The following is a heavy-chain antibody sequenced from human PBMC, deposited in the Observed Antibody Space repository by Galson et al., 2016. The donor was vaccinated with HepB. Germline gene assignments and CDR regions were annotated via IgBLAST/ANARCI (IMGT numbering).Heavy chain of an antibody. J-gene: IGHJ3*02. V-gene: IGHV3-30*18. CDR3: AKAPLGSCSGVRCYSLDI. CDR1: GFIFSNSG. Sequence: SLRLSCAASGFIFSNSGMHWVRQAPGKGLEWVSFISYDGSNKQYSDSVKGRLTISRDNSKNTLYLQMNSLRAEDTAVYYCAKAPLGSCSGVRCYSLDIWGQGTMVTVSS. CDR2: ISYDGSNK. D-gene: IGHD2-15*01.